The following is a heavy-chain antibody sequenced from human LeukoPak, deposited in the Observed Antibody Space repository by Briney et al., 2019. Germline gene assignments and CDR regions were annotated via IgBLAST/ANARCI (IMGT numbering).Heavy chain of an antibody. J-gene: IGHJ3*02. V-gene: IGHV1-69*04. CDR1: GGTFSSYA. Sequence: SVKVSCKASGGTFSSYAISWVRQAPGQGLEWMGRIIPILGIANYAQKFQGRVTITADKSTSTAYMELSSLGSEDTAVYHCARDGVFDILTGYQGHDAFDIWGQGTMVTVSS. D-gene: IGHD3-9*01. CDR2: IIPILGIA. CDR3: ARDGVFDILTGYQGHDAFDI.